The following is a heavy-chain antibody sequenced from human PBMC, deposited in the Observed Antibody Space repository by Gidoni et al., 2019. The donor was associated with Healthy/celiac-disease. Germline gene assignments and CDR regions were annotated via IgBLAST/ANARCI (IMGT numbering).Heavy chain of an antibody. CDR1: GFPFSSYG. J-gene: IGHJ6*02. Sequence: QVQLVESGGGVVQPGRSLRLSCAASGFPFSSYGMNWVRQAQGKGLEWGAVIWYDGSNKYYADSVKGRLTISRENSKNTLYLQMNSLRAEDTAVYYCARDGLGIYYYYGMDVWGQGTTVTVSS. CDR2: IWYDGSNK. V-gene: IGHV3-33*01. D-gene: IGHD7-27*01. CDR3: ARDGLGIYYYYGMDV.